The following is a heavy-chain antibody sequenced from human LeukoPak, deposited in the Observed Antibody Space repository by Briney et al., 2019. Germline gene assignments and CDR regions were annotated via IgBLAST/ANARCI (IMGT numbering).Heavy chain of an antibody. CDR2: INRDGSRT. CDR3: ARDRGSTELDY. J-gene: IGHJ4*02. D-gene: IGHD6-13*01. Sequence: GGSLRLSCAASGFTFSSNWIHWVRQAPGKGLVWVSRINRDGSRTSYADSVKGRFAISRDNAKNTVYLQMNSLRGEDAAVYYCARDRGSTELDYWGQGTLVTVSS. V-gene: IGHV3-74*01. CDR1: GFTFSSNW.